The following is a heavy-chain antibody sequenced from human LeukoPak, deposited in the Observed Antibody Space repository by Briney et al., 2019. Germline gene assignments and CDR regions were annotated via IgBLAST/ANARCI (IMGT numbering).Heavy chain of an antibody. CDR1: GYTFTSYG. CDR2: ISAYNGNT. D-gene: IGHD3-10*01. J-gene: IGHJ6*02. V-gene: IGHV1-18*01. Sequence: ASVRVSCKASGYTFTSYGISWVRQAPGQGLEWMGWISAYNGNTNYAQKLQGRVTMTTDTSTSTAYMELRSLRSDDTAVYYCASRDRGYYYGMDVWGQGTTVTVSS. CDR3: ASRDRGYYYGMDV.